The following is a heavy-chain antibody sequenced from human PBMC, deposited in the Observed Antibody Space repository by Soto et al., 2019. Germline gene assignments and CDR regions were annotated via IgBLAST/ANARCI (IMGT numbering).Heavy chain of an antibody. CDR3: ARRNGTSRYYYYGMDV. CDR1: GWSFSGYY. CDR2: INHSGST. D-gene: IGHD1-7*01. V-gene: IGHV4-34*01. J-gene: IGHJ6*02. Sequence: LSLTLAGYGWSFSGYYWSWIRQPPAKGLEWIGEINHSGSTNYNPSLKSRVTTSVDASKNQFSQKLSSVPAADTAVFYCARRNGTSRYYYYGMDVWGQGTMVTVSS.